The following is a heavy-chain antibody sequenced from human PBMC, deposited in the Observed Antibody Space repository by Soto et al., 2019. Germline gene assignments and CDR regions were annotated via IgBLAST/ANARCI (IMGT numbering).Heavy chain of an antibody. J-gene: IGHJ5*02. D-gene: IGHD6-13*01. V-gene: IGHV4-59*01. CDR1: GGSISSYY. CDR2: IYYSGST. Sequence: QVQLQESGPGLVKPSETLSLTCTVSGGSISSYYWSWIRQPPGKGLEWIGYIYYSGSTNYNPSLKSRVTIXXDXSXXQFSLKLSSVTAADTAVYYCARRIAAHQDHNWFDPWGQGTLVTVSS. CDR3: ARRIAAHQDHNWFDP.